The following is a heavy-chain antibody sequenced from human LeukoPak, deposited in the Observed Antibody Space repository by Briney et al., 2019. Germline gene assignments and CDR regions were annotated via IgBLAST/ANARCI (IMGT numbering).Heavy chain of an antibody. J-gene: IGHJ4*02. Sequence: ASVKVSCKASGYTFTSYYMHWVRQAPGQGLEWMGIINPSGGSTSYAQKFQDRVTMTRDTSTSTVYTELSSLKSEDTAVYYCARGIAAATFDYWGQGTLVTVSS. CDR1: GYTFTSYY. CDR2: INPSGGST. D-gene: IGHD6-13*01. V-gene: IGHV1-46*01. CDR3: ARGIAAATFDY.